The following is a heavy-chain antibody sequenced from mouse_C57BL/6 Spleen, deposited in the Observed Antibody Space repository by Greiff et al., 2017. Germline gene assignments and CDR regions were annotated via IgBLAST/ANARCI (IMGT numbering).Heavy chain of an antibody. V-gene: IGHV3-6*01. CDR2: ISYGGST. Sequence: EVQLQESGPGLVKPSQSLSLTCSVTGYSFTSGYYWNWIRQFPGNKLEWMGYISYGGSTNYNPSLKNRISITRDTSKNPFFLKLNSVTTEDTATYYCGREGGDYAMDYWGQGTSGTVSS. CDR1: GYSFTSGYY. CDR3: GREGGDYAMDY. J-gene: IGHJ4*01.